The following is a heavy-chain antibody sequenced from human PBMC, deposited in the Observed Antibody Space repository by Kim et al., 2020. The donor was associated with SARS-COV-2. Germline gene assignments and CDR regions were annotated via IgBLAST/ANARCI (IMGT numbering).Heavy chain of an antibody. V-gene: IGHV4-34*09. D-gene: IGHD3-10*01. CDR2: ST. CDR3: ARGRGLSYFDY. Sequence: STDYYPSLKGRVTISVKPSKNRFSLNLSSVPAADTAVYYCARGRGLSYFDYWGQGTLVTVSS. J-gene: IGHJ4*02.